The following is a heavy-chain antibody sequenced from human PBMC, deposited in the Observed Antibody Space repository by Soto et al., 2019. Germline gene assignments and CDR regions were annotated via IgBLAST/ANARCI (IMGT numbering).Heavy chain of an antibody. D-gene: IGHD2-2*01. CDR3: ARASSSTSGAIDY. J-gene: IGHJ4*02. CDR2: IKQDGSEK. V-gene: IGHV3-7*04. Sequence: EVQLVESGGGLVQPGGSLRLSCAASAFTFRNYWMSWVRQAPGKGLECVAKIKQDGSEKYYVDSVKGRFTISRDNAKNSVYPHMNSLTVEDTAMYYCARASSSTSGAIDYWGQGTLVTVSS. CDR1: AFTFRNYW.